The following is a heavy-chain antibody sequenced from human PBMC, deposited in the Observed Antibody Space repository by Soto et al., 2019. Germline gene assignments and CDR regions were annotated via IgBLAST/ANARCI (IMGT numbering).Heavy chain of an antibody. Sequence: SETLSLTCTVSGGSISSSNWWSWVRQPPGKGLEWIGEIYHSGSTNYNTSLKSRVTISVDKSKNQFSLKLSSVTAADTAVYYCASHERWLPFSYWGQGTLVTVSS. CDR3: ASHERWLPFSY. J-gene: IGHJ4*02. D-gene: IGHD5-12*01. CDR1: GGSISSSNW. CDR2: IYHSGST. V-gene: IGHV4-4*02.